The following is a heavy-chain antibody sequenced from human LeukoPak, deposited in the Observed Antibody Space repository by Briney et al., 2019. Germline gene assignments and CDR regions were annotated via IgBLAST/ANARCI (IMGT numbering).Heavy chain of an antibody. CDR1: GYTFTGYY. Sequence: ASVKVSCKASGYTFTGYYMHWVRQAPGQGLEWMARINPNSGGTNYAQKFQGRVTMTRDTSISTAYMELSRLRSGDTAVYYCARAQGVLLWFGESHPDRIDYWGQGTLVTVSS. V-gene: IGHV1-2*06. J-gene: IGHJ4*02. CDR3: ARAQGVLLWFGESHPDRIDY. D-gene: IGHD3-10*01. CDR2: INPNSGGT.